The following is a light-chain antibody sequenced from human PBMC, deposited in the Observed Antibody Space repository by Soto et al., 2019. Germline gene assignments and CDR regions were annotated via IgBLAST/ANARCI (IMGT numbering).Light chain of an antibody. V-gene: IGLV2-14*01. CDR3: SSYTTSSSYV. Sequence: QAVVTQPASVSGSPGQSITISCTGTSSDVGGYIYVSWYQQHPGKAPKLMIYDVTSRPSGVSYRFSGSKSGNTASLTISGLQAEDEADYYCSSYTTSSSYVFGTGTQLTVL. CDR2: DVT. CDR1: SSDVGGYIY. J-gene: IGLJ1*01.